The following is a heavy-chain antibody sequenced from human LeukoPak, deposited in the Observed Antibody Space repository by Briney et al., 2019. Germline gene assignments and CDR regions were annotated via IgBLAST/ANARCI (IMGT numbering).Heavy chain of an antibody. D-gene: IGHD2-21*02. CDR2: MKQDGSEK. V-gene: IGHV3-7*01. Sequence: GGSLRLSCAASGFTFSSYWMTWVRQAPGKGLEWVANMKQDGSEKYYVDSVKGRFTISRDNSKNSLYLQMNSLRAEDTAGYYCARDRCHGDCYYFDSWGQGTLVTVSS. CDR3: ARDRCHGDCYYFDS. CDR1: GFTFSSYW. J-gene: IGHJ4*02.